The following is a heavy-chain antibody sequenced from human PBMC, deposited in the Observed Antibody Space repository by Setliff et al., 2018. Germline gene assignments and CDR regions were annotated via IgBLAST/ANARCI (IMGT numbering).Heavy chain of an antibody. D-gene: IGHD3-22*01. J-gene: IGHJ4*02. V-gene: IGHV4-39*01. Sequence: SETLSLTCTVSGGSISSPSYFWGWVRQPPGKEMEWIATIYYSGSSYYNPSLKSRLTISVDTSKNLFSLKLSSVTTADTAVYYCARGRYCESSSYYFPFDYWGLGTLVTVSS. CDR3: ARGRYCESSSYYFPFDY. CDR1: GGSISSPSYF. CDR2: IYYSGSS.